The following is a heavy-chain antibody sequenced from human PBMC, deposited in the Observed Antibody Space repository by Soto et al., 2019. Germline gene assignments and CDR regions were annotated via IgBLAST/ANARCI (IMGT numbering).Heavy chain of an antibody. CDR3: AREGPPDIAWFDP. CDR2: PA. Sequence: QVQLVQSGAAVKKPGSSVKVSCKASGGTFSIYTISWVRQAPGQGLEWLGGPANSPQQFQGRLTVTADESTSTVYLEVGRLSSEDTAVCYCAREGPPDIAWFDPWGQGTLVSVS. CDR1: GGTFSIYT. V-gene: IGHV1-69*01. D-gene: IGHD2-15*01. J-gene: IGHJ5*02.